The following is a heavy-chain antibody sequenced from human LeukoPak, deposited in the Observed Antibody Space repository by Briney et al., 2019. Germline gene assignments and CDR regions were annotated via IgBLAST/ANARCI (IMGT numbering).Heavy chain of an antibody. D-gene: IGHD3-22*01. CDR2: ISGSSSSI. CDR3: ARDYDRSGYYIDLDY. Sequence: PGGSLRLSCAASGFTFSSCSVNWVRQAPGKGLEWVSYISGSSSSIKYADSVKGRFTISRDNAKNSLYLQVNSLRAEDTAVYYCARDYDRSGYYIDLDYWGQGTLVTVSS. J-gene: IGHJ4*02. V-gene: IGHV3-48*04. CDR1: GFTFSSCS.